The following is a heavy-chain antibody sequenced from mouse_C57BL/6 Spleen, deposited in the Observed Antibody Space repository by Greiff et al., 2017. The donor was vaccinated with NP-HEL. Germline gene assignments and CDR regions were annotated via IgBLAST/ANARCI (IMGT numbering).Heavy chain of an antibody. V-gene: IGHV14-4*01. D-gene: IGHD4-1*01. CDR3: TTRLGAY. J-gene: IGHJ3*01. Sequence: VQLQQSGAELVRPRASVKLSCTASGFNIKDDYMHWVKQRPEQGLEWIGWIDPENGDTEYASKFQGKATITADTSSNTAYPQLSSLTSEDTAVYYCTTRLGAYWGQGTLVTVSA. CDR1: GFNIKDDY. CDR2: IDPENGDT.